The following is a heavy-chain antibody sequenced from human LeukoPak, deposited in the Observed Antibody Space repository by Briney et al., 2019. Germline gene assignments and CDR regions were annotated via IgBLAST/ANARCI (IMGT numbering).Heavy chain of an antibody. CDR3: ARDAYSSSWSVQRREYYYYYYMDV. D-gene: IGHD6-13*01. V-gene: IGHV3-7*01. Sequence: KAGGSLRLSCAASGFTFSNVWMSWVRQAPGKGLEWVANIKQDGSEKYYVDSVKGRFTISRDNAKNSLYLQMNSLRAEDTAVYYCARDAYSSSWSVQRREYYYYYYMDVWGKGTTVTISS. CDR2: IKQDGSEK. J-gene: IGHJ6*03. CDR1: GFTFSNVW.